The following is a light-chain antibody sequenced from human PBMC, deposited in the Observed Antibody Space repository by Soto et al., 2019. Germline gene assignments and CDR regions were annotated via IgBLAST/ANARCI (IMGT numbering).Light chain of an antibody. J-gene: IGLJ1*01. V-gene: IGLV2-14*01. CDR2: EVR. CDR3: TSYTSSSPYV. CDR1: SSDVGGYNY. Sequence: QSALTQPASVSGSPGQSITISCTGTSSDVGGYNYVSWYQQHPGKAPKLMIYEVRNRPSGISNRFSGSKSGNTASLTISGLQADDEADYYGTSYTSSSPYVFGTGTKLTVL.